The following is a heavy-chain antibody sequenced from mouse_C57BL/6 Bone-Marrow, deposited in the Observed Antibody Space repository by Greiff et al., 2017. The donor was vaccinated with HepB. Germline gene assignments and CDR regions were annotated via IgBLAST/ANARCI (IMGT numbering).Heavy chain of an antibody. J-gene: IGHJ2*01. V-gene: IGHV8-12*01. CDR3: ARREGYYGNYAFDY. CDR1: GFSLSTSGMG. Sequence: QVQLKESGPGILQSSQTLSLTCSFSGFSLSTSGMGVSWIRQPSGKGLEWLAHIYWDDDKRYHPSLKSRLTISKDTPRNQVFLKITSVDTADTATYYCARREGYYGNYAFDYWGQGTTLTVSS. CDR2: IYWDDDK. D-gene: IGHD2-1*01.